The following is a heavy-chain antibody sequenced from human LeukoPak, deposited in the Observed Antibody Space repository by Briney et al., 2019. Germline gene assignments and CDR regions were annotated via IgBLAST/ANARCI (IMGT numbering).Heavy chain of an antibody. J-gene: IGHJ4*02. CDR1: GGTFSSYA. CDR3: ARAYLGRNTPFDY. D-gene: IGHD1/OR15-1a*01. V-gene: IGHV1-69*05. Sequence: GASVKVSCKASGGTFSSYAISWVRQAPGQGLEWRGRIIPIFGTANYAQKFQGRVTITTDESTSTAYMELSSLRSEDTAVYYCARAYLGRNTPFDYWGQGTLVTVSS. CDR2: IIPIFGTA.